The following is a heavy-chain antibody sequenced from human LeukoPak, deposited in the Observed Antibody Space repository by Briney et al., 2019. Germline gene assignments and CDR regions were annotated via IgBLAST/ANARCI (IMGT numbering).Heavy chain of an antibody. CDR1: GFTFSSYA. Sequence: GGSLRLSCAASGFTFSSYAMHWVRQAPGKGLEYVSAISSNGGSTYYANSVKGRFTISRDNAKNSLYLQMNSLRVEDTAVYYCATTLTRDSSGSYGALDYWGQGTLVTVSS. CDR2: ISSNGGST. J-gene: IGHJ4*02. V-gene: IGHV3-64*01. CDR3: ATTLTRDSSGSYGALDY. D-gene: IGHD6-25*01.